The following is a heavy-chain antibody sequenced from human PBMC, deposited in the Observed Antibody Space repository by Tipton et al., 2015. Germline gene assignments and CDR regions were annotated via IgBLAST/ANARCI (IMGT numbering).Heavy chain of an antibody. V-gene: IGHV4-39*02. CDR2: IYYSGAT. D-gene: IGHD4-17*01. CDR3: ARWLWTQTTGYIDY. J-gene: IGHJ4*02. CDR1: GGIRDNGYL. Sequence: TLSLTCSVSGGIRDNGYLWGWIRQPPGRGLERIGNIYYSGATYYNPSLKSRVTISVDTSHFSLRLSSVTATDTAMYYCARWLWTQTTGYIDYWGQGTLVSVSS.